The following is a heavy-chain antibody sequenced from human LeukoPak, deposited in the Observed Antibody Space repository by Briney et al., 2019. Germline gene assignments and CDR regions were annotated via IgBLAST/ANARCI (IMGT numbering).Heavy chain of an antibody. CDR1: GGSFSGYY. CDR3: AREGVTIFGVVNESPPFDY. Sequence: SETLSLTCAVYGGSFSGYYWSWIRQPPGKGLEWIGEINNSGSTNYNPSLKCRVTISVDTSKNQFSLKLSSVTAADTAVYYCAREGVTIFGVVNESPPFDYWGQGTLVTVSS. V-gene: IGHV4-34*01. CDR2: INNSGST. J-gene: IGHJ4*02. D-gene: IGHD3-3*01.